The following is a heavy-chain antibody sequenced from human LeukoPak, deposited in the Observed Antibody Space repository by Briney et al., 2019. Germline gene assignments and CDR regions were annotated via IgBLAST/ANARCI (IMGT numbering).Heavy chain of an antibody. CDR2: ITTSSSYI. CDR1: GFPFSRYT. Sequence: GGSLRLSCATSGFPFSRYTMNWVRQAPGKGLEWVSSITTSSSYIYYADSVKGRFTISRDNAKSSLFLQLDSLRVEDTAVYFCATKAVATYYFASWGQGTLVTVSP. CDR3: ATKAVATYYFAS. D-gene: IGHD1-1*01. V-gene: IGHV3-21*01. J-gene: IGHJ4*02.